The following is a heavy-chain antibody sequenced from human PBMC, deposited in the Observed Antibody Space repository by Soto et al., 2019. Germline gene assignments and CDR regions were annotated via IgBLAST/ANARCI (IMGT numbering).Heavy chain of an antibody. CDR3: AKDRGRALYRDYYYYYGMDV. V-gene: IGHV3-30*18. D-gene: IGHD4-17*01. CDR1: GFTFSSYG. CDR2: ISYDGSNK. J-gene: IGHJ6*02. Sequence: LRLSCAASGFTFSSYGMHWVRQAPGKGLEWVAVISYDGSNKYYADSVKGRFTISRDNSKNTLYLQMNSLRAEDTAVYYCAKDRGRALYRDYYYYYGMDVWGQGTTVTVSS.